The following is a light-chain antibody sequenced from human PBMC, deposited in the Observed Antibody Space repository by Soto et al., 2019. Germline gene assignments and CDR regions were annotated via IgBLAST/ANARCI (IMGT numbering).Light chain of an antibody. V-gene: IGKV2-30*02. CDR2: KVS. CDR3: MQGTHRPIT. Sequence: VLMTQTTISLPVTLGQPASISCISNQILVHSDGIAYFSWFQQRPGRSPRRLIYKVSNRDSGVPARFSGSGSGTDFALKISRLEAEDVGVYYCMQGTHRPITFGQGTRLEIK. J-gene: IGKJ5*01. CDR1: QILVHSDGIAY.